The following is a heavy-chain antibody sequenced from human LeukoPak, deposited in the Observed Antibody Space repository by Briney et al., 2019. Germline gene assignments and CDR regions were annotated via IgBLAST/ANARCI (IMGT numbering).Heavy chain of an antibody. J-gene: IGHJ5*02. V-gene: IGHV1-18*01. CDR2: ISAYNGNT. Sequence: ASVKVSCKASGYTFTSYGISWVRQAPGQGLEWMGWISAYNGNTNYAQKLQGRVTMTTDTSTSTAYMELRSLRSDDTAVYYCARETTSENYYDSSGYNNWFDPWGQGTLVTVSS. CDR1: GYTFTSYG. D-gene: IGHD3-22*01. CDR3: ARETTSENYYDSSGYNNWFDP.